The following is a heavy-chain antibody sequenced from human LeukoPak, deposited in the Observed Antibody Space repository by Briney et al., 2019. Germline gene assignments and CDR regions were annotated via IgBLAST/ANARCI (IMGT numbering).Heavy chain of an antibody. CDR3: ASGSDWYKVFDY. V-gene: IGHV3-48*03. Sequence: GGSLRLSCAASGFTFSSYEMNWLRQAPGKGLEWVSYISRSGSTMYYADSVKGRFTISRDNAKNSLYLQMNSLKAEDTAAYYCASGSDWYKVFDYWGQGTLVTVSS. CDR2: ISRSGSTM. D-gene: IGHD6-19*01. J-gene: IGHJ4*02. CDR1: GFTFSSYE.